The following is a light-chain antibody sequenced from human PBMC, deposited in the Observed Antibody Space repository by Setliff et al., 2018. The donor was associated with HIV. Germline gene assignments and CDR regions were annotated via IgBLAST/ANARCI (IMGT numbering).Light chain of an antibody. CDR1: SSDVGGYNS. CDR2: DVS. V-gene: IGLV2-14*03. CDR3: SSYTSTSTPYV. Sequence: QSALAQPASVSGSPGQSITISCTGPSSDVGGYNSVSWYQQHPGKVPKLMIYDVSNRPSGVSNRFSGSKSGNTASLTISGLQAGDEADYYCSSYTSTSTPYVFGTGTKVTVL. J-gene: IGLJ1*01.